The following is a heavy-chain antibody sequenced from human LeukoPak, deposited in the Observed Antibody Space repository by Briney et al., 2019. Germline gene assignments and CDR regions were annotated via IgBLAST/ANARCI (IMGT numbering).Heavy chain of an antibody. Sequence: GGSLRLSCAASGFTFSSYWMHWVRQAPGKGLVWVSRINSDGSSTSYADSVKGRFTISRDNAKNTLYLQMNSLRAEDTAVYYCATEPSIVVVPAAIEDYWGQGTLVTVSS. CDR1: GFTFSSYW. V-gene: IGHV3-74*01. J-gene: IGHJ4*02. D-gene: IGHD2-2*01. CDR2: INSDGSST. CDR3: ATEPSIVVVPAAIEDY.